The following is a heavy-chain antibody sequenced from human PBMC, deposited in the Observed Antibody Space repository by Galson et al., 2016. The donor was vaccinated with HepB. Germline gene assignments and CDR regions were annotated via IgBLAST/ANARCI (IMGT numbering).Heavy chain of an antibody. CDR3: VRDSREWIPFNHYGLDV. Sequence: SLRLSCAASGFSFSTYSMNWVRQPPGKGLEWVSSISRNSDYIYYADPVQGRFTISRDNVKNSLYLQINSLRAEDTALYYCVRDSREWIPFNHYGLDVWGQGTTVTVSS. CDR2: ISRNSDYI. V-gene: IGHV3-21*01. D-gene: IGHD3-3*01. J-gene: IGHJ6*02. CDR1: GFSFSTYS.